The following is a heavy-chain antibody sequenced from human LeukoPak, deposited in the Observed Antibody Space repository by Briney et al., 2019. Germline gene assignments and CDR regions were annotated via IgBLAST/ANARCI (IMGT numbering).Heavy chain of an antibody. CDR2: INQDGSEK. Sequence: GGSLRLSCAASGFTFSSYWMSWVRQAPGKGLEWVANINQDGSEKYYVDSVKGRFTISRDNAKNSLYLQMNSLRAEDTAVYYCAREDGRDGTTFDYWGQGTLVTVSS. J-gene: IGHJ4*02. V-gene: IGHV3-7*01. D-gene: IGHD1-1*01. CDR1: GFTFSSYW. CDR3: AREDGRDGTTFDY.